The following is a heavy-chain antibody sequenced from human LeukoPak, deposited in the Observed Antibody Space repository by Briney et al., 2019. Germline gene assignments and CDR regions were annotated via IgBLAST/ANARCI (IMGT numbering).Heavy chain of an antibody. Sequence: GGSLRLSCAASGFTFSSYAMSWVRQAPGKGLEWVSAISGSGGSTYYADSVKGRFTISRDNSKNTLYLQMNSLRAEDTAVYYCAKVRDNPAVAGERYSPFYFDYWGQGTLVTVSS. V-gene: IGHV3-23*01. CDR3: AKVRDNPAVAGERYSPFYFDY. CDR1: GFTFSSYA. CDR2: ISGSGGST. D-gene: IGHD6-19*01. J-gene: IGHJ4*02.